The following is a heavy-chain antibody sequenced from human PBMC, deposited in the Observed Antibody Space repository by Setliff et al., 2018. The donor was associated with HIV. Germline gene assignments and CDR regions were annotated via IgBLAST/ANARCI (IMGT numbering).Heavy chain of an antibody. J-gene: IGHJ4*02. Sequence: SVKVSCKASGDTSSTYAINWVRQASGQGLEWMGQFIPILDITNFAQKFQGRVTMTTDTATSTAYMEVRSLRSDDTAVYYCARTDYGGNSGGNYFDYWGRGSLVTVSS. CDR2: FIPILDIT. CDR1: GDTSSTYA. V-gene: IGHV1-69*10. D-gene: IGHD4-17*01. CDR3: ARTDYGGNSGGNYFDY.